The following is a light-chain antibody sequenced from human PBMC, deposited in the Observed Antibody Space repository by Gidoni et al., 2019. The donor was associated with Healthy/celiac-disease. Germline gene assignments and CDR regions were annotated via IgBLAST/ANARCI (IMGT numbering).Light chain of an antibody. V-gene: IGKV3-20*01. J-gene: IGKJ4*01. CDR2: GAS. Sequence: DIVLTQSPGTLSLSPGDRASQSVSSSYLAWYQQIPGQAPRLLIYGASSRATGIPDRFSGSGSGTDFTLTISRLEPEDFAVYYCQQYGTSPPLTFGGGTKVEIK. CDR1: QSVSSSY. CDR3: QQYGTSPPLT.